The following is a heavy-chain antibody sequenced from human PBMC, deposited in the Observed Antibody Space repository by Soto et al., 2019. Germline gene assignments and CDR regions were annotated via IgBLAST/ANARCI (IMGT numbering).Heavy chain of an antibody. V-gene: IGHV1-69*02. D-gene: IGHD5-18*01. Sequence: QVQLVQSGAEVKKPGSSVKVSCKASGGTFSSYTISWVRQAPGQGLEWMGRIIPILGIANYAQKFQGRVTITADKSTSTAYMELSSLRSEDTAVYYCARGAWDMDTALVTSSDWYYGMDVWGQGTTVTVSS. CDR1: GGTFSSYT. J-gene: IGHJ6*02. CDR3: ARGAWDMDTALVTSSDWYYGMDV. CDR2: IIPILGIA.